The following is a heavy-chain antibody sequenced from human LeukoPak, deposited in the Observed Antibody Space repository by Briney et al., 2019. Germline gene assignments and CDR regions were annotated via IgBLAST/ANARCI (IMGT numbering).Heavy chain of an antibody. CDR2: ISGSGGST. CDR1: GFTFSSYA. Sequence: GGSLRLSCAASGFTFSSYAMSWVRQAPGKGLEWVSAISGSGGSTYYADSVKGRFTISRDNSKNTLYLQMNSLRAEDTAVYYCAKDRVVVTANPLVDMNGDFDYWGQGTLVTVSS. J-gene: IGHJ4*02. D-gene: IGHD2-21*02. V-gene: IGHV3-23*01. CDR3: AKDRVVVTANPLVDMNGDFDY.